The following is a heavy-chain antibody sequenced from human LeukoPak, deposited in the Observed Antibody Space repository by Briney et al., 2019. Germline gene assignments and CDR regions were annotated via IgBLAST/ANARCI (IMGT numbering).Heavy chain of an antibody. CDR3: ARVENDYVWGSYAEYYFDY. J-gene: IGHJ4*02. CDR1: GGSISSSGYY. D-gene: IGHD3-16*01. Sequence: PSETLSLTCTLSGGSISSSGYYWGWIRQPPGKGLGWIGSIYYSGSTYYNPSLKSRVTISVDTSKNQFPLKLTSVTAADTAVYYCARVENDYVWGSYAEYYFDYWGQGTLVTVSS. V-gene: IGHV4-39*01. CDR2: IYYSGST.